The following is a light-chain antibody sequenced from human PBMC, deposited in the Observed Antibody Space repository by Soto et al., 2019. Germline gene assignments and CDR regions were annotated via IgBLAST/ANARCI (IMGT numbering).Light chain of an antibody. J-gene: IGLJ1*01. CDR1: SGDVGGYNF. Sequence: QSALTQPPSASGSPGQSVAISCTGTSGDVGGYNFVSWYQQHPGKAPKLMIYEVTKRPSGVPDRFSGSKSGNTASLTVSGLQAEDEADYYCLSYAGNHIYVFGSGTKLTVL. CDR2: EVT. CDR3: LSYAGNHIYV. V-gene: IGLV2-8*01.